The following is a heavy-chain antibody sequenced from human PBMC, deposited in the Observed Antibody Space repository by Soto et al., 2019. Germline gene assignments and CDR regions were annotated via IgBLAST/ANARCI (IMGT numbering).Heavy chain of an antibody. CDR3: ARHRRAYVGGPSYYFDY. V-gene: IGHV4-59*08. D-gene: IGHD3-16*01. Sequence: SETLSLTCTVSGGSISSYYWSWIRQPPGKGLEWIGYIYYSGSTNYNPSLKSRVTISVDTSKNQFSLKLSSVTAADTAVYYCARHRRAYVGGPSYYFDYWGQGTLVTVSS. CDR2: IYYSGST. CDR1: GGSISSYY. J-gene: IGHJ4*02.